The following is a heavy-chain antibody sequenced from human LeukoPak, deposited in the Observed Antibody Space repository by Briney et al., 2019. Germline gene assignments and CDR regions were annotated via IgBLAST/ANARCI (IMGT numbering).Heavy chain of an antibody. CDR2: ISGSGGST. J-gene: IGHJ4*02. CDR1: GFTFSSYA. CDR3: AKDWGIIVVVSLDY. V-gene: IGHV3-23*01. D-gene: IGHD2-2*01. Sequence: GGSLRLSCAASGFTFSSYAMSWVRRAPGKGLEWVSAISGSGGSTYYADSVKGRFTISRDNSKNTLYLQMNSLRAEDTAVYYCAKDWGIIVVVSLDYWGQGTLVTVSS.